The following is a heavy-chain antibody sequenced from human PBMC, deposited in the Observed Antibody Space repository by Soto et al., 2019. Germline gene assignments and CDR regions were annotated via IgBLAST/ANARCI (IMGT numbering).Heavy chain of an antibody. Sequence: EVQLLESGGGLVQPGGSLRLSCAASGFTFSSYAMSWVRQAPGKGLEWVSAISGSGGSTYYADSVKGRFTISRDNSKNTLYLQMNSLRAEDTAVYYCAKDKWVFGVVIIGVQFDYWGQGTLVTVSS. V-gene: IGHV3-23*01. CDR1: GFTFSSYA. CDR2: ISGSGGST. D-gene: IGHD3-3*01. CDR3: AKDKWVFGVVIIGVQFDY. J-gene: IGHJ4*02.